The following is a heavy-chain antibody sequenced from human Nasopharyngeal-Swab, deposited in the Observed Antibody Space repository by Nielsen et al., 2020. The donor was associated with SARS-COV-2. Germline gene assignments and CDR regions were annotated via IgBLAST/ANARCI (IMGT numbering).Heavy chain of an antibody. CDR3: ARVPRKYYDFWSGDQSDANWLDP. Sequence: SETLSLTCAVYGASFSGYYWSWIRQPPGKGLEWIGEINHSGITKYNPSLKSRITISVDTSKNQFSLKLTSVTAADTAVYFCARVPRKYYDFWSGDQSDANWLDPWGQGTLVTVSS. CDR2: INHSGIT. D-gene: IGHD3-3*01. CDR1: GASFSGYY. V-gene: IGHV4-34*01. J-gene: IGHJ5*02.